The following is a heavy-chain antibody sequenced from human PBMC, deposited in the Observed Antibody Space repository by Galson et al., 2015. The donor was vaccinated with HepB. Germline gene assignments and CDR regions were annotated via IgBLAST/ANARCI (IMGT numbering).Heavy chain of an antibody. CDR1: GFTFSIHA. D-gene: IGHD3-10*01. J-gene: IGHJ4*02. CDR2: ISTSSTI. Sequence: SLRLSCAASGFTFSIHAMSWVRQAPGKGLECVSYISTSSTIYYADSVKGRFTISRDNAKSSLYLQMNSLRDEDTAVYYCVRSRGGSLWGQGTLVTVSS. CDR3: VRSRGGSL. V-gene: IGHV3-48*02.